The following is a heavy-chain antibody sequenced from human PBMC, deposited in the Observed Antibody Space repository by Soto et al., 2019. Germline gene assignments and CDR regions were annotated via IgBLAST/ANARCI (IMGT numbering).Heavy chain of an antibody. D-gene: IGHD3-22*01. CDR2: IYYSGST. CDR1: GGSISSGGYY. V-gene: IGHV4-31*03. J-gene: IGHJ3*02. CDR3: ARDLRGNYYDSSGYTDDDAFDI. Sequence: SETLSLTCTVSGGSISSGGYYWCWIRQHPGKGLEWIGYIYYSGSTYYNPSLKSRVTISVDTSKNQFSLKLSSVTAAHTAVYYCARDLRGNYYDSSGYTDDDAFDIWGQGTMVTVSS.